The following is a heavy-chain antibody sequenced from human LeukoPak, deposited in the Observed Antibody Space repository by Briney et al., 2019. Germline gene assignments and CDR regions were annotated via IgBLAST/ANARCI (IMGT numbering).Heavy chain of an antibody. CDR2: INPNIGGP. V-gene: IGHV1-2*02. CDR3: ARTKGYCTSTSCPGGMDV. CDR1: GYTFTGHY. D-gene: IGHD2-2*01. J-gene: IGHJ6*02. Sequence: ASVNVSCKASGYTFTGHYMHWVRLAPGQGLEWMGWINPNIGGPNYAQKFQGRVIMTRDTSISTAYMELRRLTSDDTAVYYCARTKGYCTSTSCPGGMDVWGQGTTVTVSS.